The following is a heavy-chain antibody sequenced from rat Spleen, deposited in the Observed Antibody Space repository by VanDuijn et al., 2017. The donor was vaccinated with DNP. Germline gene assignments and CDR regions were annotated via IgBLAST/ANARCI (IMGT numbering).Heavy chain of an antibody. D-gene: IGHD1-12*02. Sequence: EVQLVESDGGLVQPGRSLKLSCAASGFTFSDYHMAWVRQAPTKGLEWVTTISFDGSATSYRDSVMGRFTVSRDNAKSTLYLQMDSLRSEDTATYYCTTTHYFDGWFPFDYWGQGVMVTVSS. J-gene: IGHJ2*01. V-gene: IGHV5-7*01. CDR2: ISFDGSAT. CDR1: GFTFSDYH. CDR3: TTTHYFDGWFPFDY.